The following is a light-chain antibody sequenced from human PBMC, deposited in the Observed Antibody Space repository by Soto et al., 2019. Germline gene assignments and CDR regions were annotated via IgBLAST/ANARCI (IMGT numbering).Light chain of an antibody. CDR2: EVT. V-gene: IGLV2-14*01. Sequence: QSALTQPASVSGSPGQSITIPCTGTSSDVGGYNYVSWYQQYPGKAPKLIIYEVTKRPSGVSNRFSGSKSGNTASLTISGLQAEDEADYYCSSYRTGDNYLFGVGTKLTVL. CDR3: SSYRTGDNYL. J-gene: IGLJ1*01. CDR1: SSDVGGYNY.